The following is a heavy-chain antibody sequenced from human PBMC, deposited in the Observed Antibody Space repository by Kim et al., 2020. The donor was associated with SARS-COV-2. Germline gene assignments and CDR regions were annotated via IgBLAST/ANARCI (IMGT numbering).Heavy chain of an antibody. CDR1: RFTFSSYA. CDR2: IFGSGHGT. V-gene: IGHV3-23*01. CDR3: ARHVHLTTVTFLWYFDL. Sequence: GGSLRLSCTASRFTFSSYAMTWVRQAPGKGLEWVSTIFGSGHGTYYADSVQGRFTVSRDNSRNTLFLQMNNLRVDDTAIYYCARHVHLTTVTFLWYFDLWGRGT. J-gene: IGHJ2*01. D-gene: IGHD3-16*01.